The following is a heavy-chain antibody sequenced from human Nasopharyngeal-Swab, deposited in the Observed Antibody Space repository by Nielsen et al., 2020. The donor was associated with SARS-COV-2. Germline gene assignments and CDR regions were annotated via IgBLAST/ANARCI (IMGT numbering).Heavy chain of an antibody. D-gene: IGHD2-15*01. CDR1: GFTYSSYG. CDR2: IWYDGSNK. J-gene: IGHJ6*02. V-gene: IGHV3-33*01. Sequence: SLQISWAASGFTYSSYGMHWVRQAPGKGLEWVAVIWYDGSNKYYADSVKGRFTISRDNSKNTLYLQMNSLRAEDTAVYYCARDQPTPHYYYYGMDVWGQGTTVTVSS. CDR3: ARDQPTPHYYYYGMDV.